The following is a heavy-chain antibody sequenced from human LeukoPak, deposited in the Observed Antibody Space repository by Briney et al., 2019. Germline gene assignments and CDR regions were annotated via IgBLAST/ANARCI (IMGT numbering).Heavy chain of an antibody. CDR3: GKDQSWEPPHYLDS. CDR2: ISASGGST. J-gene: IGHJ4*02. V-gene: IGHV3-23*01. Sequence: GGSLRLSCAASGFTFSSSAMSWVRQVPGKGLEWVSGISASGGSTSYADSVRGRFTISRDNSKNTLYVQMNSLRDEDTAVYYCGKDQSWEPPHYLDSWGKGTLVTVSS. D-gene: IGHD1-14*01. CDR1: GFTFSSSA.